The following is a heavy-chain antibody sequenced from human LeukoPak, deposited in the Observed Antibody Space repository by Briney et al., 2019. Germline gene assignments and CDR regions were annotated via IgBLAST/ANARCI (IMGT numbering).Heavy chain of an antibody. CDR3: ARGRTARAFDI. J-gene: IGHJ3*02. CDR2: ISSSGSTI. Sequence: GGSLRLSCAASGFTFSSYEMNWVRQAPGKGLEWGSYISSSGSTIYYADSVKGRFTISRDNAKNSLYLQMNSLRAEDTAVYYCARGRTARAFDIWGQGTMVTVSS. CDR1: GFTFSSYE. V-gene: IGHV3-48*03.